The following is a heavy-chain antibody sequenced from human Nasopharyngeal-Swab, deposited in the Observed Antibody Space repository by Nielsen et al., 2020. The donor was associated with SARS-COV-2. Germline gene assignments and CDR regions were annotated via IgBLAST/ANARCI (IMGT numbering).Heavy chain of an antibody. CDR2: ISGSGGST. D-gene: IGHD6-13*01. V-gene: IGHV3-23*01. CDR3: AKDTHYSSSWYGDYYLDD. Sequence: IRQPPGKGLEWVSAISGSGGSTYYAASVKGRFTISRDNSKNTLYLQMNSLRAEDTAVYYCAKDTHYSSSWYGDYYLDDWGQGTLVPSPQ. J-gene: IGHJ4*02.